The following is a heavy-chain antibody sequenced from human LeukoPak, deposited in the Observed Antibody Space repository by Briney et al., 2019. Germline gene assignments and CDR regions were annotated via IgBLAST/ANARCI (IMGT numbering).Heavy chain of an antibody. CDR1: GFPFANTW. J-gene: IGHJ4*02. D-gene: IGHD3-10*01. CDR2: IGNDGSTT. CDR3: AIGGTYGSGS. Sequence: GGSLRLSCAASGFPFANTWMHWVRQAPGKGLVWVSLIGNDGSTTNYADSVKGRFTISRDNAKNTVYLQMNSLRAEDTAVYYCAIGGTYGSGSWGQGTLVTVSS. V-gene: IGHV3-74*01.